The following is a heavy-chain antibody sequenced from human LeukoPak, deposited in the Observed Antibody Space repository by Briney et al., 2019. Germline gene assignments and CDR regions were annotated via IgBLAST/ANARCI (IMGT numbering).Heavy chain of an antibody. J-gene: IGHJ3*02. CDR3: ASLLGSYIGVAAFDI. Sequence: GGSLRLSCAASGFTFSSYWMSWVRQAPGKGLEWVANIKQDGSEKYYVDSVKGRFTISRDNSKNSLYLQMNSLRAEDTAVYYCASLLGSYIGVAAFDIWGQGTMVTVSS. CDR1: GFTFSSYW. CDR2: IKQDGSEK. D-gene: IGHD1-26*01. V-gene: IGHV3-7*01.